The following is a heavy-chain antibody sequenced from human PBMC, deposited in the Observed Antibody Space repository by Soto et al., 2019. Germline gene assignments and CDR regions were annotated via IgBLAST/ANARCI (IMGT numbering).Heavy chain of an antibody. D-gene: IGHD6-13*01. CDR1: GYTVTVYY. Sequence: TSVKVSCKASGYTVTVYYMHWVGQAPGQGLEWVGWINPNSGGTDNAQKFQRRDTMTRDTSITTAYMELSRLRFDDTAVDYCARVDSGYSQAYGMDDWGQGTMVSVS. J-gene: IGHJ6*02. CDR3: ARVDSGYSQAYGMDD. V-gene: IGHV1-2*02. CDR2: INPNSGGT.